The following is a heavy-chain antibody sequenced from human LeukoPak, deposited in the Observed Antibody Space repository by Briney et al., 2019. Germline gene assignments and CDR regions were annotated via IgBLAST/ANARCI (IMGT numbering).Heavy chain of an antibody. CDR1: GGTFSSYA. CDR3: AREDGDYGYYFDY. D-gene: IGHD4-17*01. J-gene: IGHJ4*02. Sequence: SVKVSCKASGGTFSSYAISWVRQAPGQGLEWMGRTIPIFGTANYAQKFQGRVTITADKSTSTAYMELSSLRSEDTAVYYCAREDGDYGYYFDYWGQGTLVTVSS. CDR2: TIPIFGTA. V-gene: IGHV1-69*06.